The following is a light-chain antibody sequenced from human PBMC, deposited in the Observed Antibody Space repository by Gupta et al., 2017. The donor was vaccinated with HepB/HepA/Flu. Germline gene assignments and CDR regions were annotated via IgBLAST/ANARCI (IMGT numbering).Light chain of an antibody. J-gene: IGKJ4*01. Sequence: EIVLTQSPATLSLSPGERATLSCRASQNVGSQLAWYQQKPGQAPRLVISDASNRASGVPPRFSGSGSGTDFTLTISSLESEDFAVYFCQQRSDWPLTFGGGTKVEVK. CDR2: DAS. V-gene: IGKV3-11*01. CDR3: QQRSDWPLT. CDR1: QNVGSQ.